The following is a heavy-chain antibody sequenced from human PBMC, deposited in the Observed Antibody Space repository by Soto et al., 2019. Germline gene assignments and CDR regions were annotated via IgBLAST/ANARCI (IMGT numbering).Heavy chain of an antibody. CDR1: GGSISSGGYY. CDR3: ARVGVVPAANLNWFDP. Sequence: SETLSLTCTVSGGSISSGGYYWSWIRQHPGKGLEWIGYIYYSGSTYYNPSLKSRVTISVDTSKNQFSLKLSSVTAADTAVYYCARVGVVPAANLNWFDPWGQGTLVTVSS. J-gene: IGHJ5*02. V-gene: IGHV4-31*03. CDR2: IYYSGST. D-gene: IGHD2-2*01.